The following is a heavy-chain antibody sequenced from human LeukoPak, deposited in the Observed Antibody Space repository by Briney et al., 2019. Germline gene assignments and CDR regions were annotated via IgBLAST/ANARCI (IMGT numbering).Heavy chain of an antibody. CDR3: ARGDYYYDSSGPFDY. V-gene: IGHV3-21*01. CDR1: GFTFSNYY. Sequence: GGSLRLSCAASGFTFSNYYMHWVRQAPGKGLEWVSCISSGSVQIYYAESLKGRFAISRDDAENSLYLQMNGLRAEDTAVYYCARGDYYYDSSGPFDYWGQGTLVTVSS. CDR2: ISSGSVQI. D-gene: IGHD3-22*01. J-gene: IGHJ4*02.